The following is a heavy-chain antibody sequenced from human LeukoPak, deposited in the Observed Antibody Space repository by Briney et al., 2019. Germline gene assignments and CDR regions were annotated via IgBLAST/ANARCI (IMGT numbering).Heavy chain of an antibody. D-gene: IGHD3-22*01. J-gene: IGHJ4*02. CDR2: IHTDGRST. CDR1: GFTFSTYW. V-gene: IGHV3-74*01. Sequence: GGSLRLSCVASGFTFSTYWMHWVRQGLGKGLGWVSHIHTDGRSTSYADSVKGRFTISRDNAKNPLYLQMNSLRVEDTAVYYCARDLYDSSGYAYWGQGTLVTVSS. CDR3: ARDLYDSSGYAY.